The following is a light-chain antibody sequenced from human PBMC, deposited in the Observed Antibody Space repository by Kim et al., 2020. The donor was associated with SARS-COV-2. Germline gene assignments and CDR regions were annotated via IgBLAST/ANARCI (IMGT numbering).Light chain of an antibody. CDR3: QQYSSYPYT. Sequence: DIQMTQSPSSLSASVGDRVTITCRASQDIDNWLAWYQQKPEKAPKCLIYVASILQSGVPSRFSGSRSGTEFTLTISSLQPEDFATYYCQQYSSYPYTFGQGTKLEI. CDR1: QDIDNW. J-gene: IGKJ2*01. CDR2: VAS. V-gene: IGKV1D-16*01.